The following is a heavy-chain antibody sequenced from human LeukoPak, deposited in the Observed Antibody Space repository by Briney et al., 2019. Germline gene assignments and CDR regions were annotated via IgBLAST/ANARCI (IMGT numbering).Heavy chain of an antibody. CDR2: ISSSGSTI. Sequence: GGSLRLSCAASGFTFSDYYMSWIRQAPGKGLEWVSYISSSGSTIYYADSVKGRFTISRDNAKNSLYLQMNSLRAEDTAAYYCARAPRYCSSTSCSNWFDPWGQGTLVTVSS. CDR1: GFTFSDYY. CDR3: ARAPRYCSSTSCSNWFDP. V-gene: IGHV3-11*01. D-gene: IGHD2-2*01. J-gene: IGHJ5*02.